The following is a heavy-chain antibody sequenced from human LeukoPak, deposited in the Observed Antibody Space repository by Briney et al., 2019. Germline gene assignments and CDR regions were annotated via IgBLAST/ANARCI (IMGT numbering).Heavy chain of an antibody. CDR3: ARDRTSYYDSSGYHWAY. J-gene: IGHJ4*02. CDR2: ILPILGIA. D-gene: IGHD3-22*01. CDR1: GGTFSSYA. Sequence: ASVKVSCKASGGTFSSYAISWVRPAPGQGLEWRGRILPILGIANYAQKFQGRVTITADKSTSTAYMELSSLRSEDTAVYYCARDRTSYYDSSGYHWAYWGQGTLVTVSS. V-gene: IGHV1-69*04.